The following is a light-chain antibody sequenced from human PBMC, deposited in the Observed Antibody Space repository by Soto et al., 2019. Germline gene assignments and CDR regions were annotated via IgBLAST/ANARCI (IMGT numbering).Light chain of an antibody. J-gene: IGKJ1*01. CDR3: QQYGRSPRT. CDR2: GAS. CDR1: QSITSSH. V-gene: IGKV3-20*01. Sequence: EIALTQSPCTPSLSPGERATLSCRASQSITSSHLAWDQQTPGQAPGLLIYGASSRATGIPDRVSGSGSGTDFTLTISRLEPEEFAMYYCQQYGRSPRTFGQGTKVDSK.